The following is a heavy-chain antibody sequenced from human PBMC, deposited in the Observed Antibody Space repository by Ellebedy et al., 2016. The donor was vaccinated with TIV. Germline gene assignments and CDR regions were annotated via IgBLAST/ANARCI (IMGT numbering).Heavy chain of an antibody. CDR3: AILKSAAESSQDY. CDR1: GFTFRSYW. CDR2: IKQDGSEK. V-gene: IGHV3-7*01. D-gene: IGHD6-13*01. Sequence: GGSLRLSCAASGFTFRSYWMSWVRQAPGKGLEWVANIKQDGSEKQYVDSVKGRFTISRDNAKNTLYLQMNNLRSEDTGVYYCAILKSAAESSQDYWGHGTLVTVSS. J-gene: IGHJ4*01.